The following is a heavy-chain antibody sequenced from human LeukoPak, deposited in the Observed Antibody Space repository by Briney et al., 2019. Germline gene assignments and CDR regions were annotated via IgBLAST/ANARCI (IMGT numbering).Heavy chain of an antibody. CDR3: ARDIQLST. D-gene: IGHD5-24*01. CDR1: GFTFSDSA. Sequence: GGSLRLSCAASGFTFSDSAMTWVRQAPGKGLDWVSLINFSGANSYYADSVKGRFTISRDNSKDTLFLQMNSLRAEDTAIYYCARDIQLSTWGLGTMVTVSS. V-gene: IGHV3-23*01. J-gene: IGHJ3*01. CDR2: INFSGANS.